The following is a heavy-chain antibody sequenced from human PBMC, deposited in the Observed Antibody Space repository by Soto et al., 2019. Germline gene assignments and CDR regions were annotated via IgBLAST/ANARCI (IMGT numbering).Heavy chain of an antibody. CDR1: GYTFTSYY. Sequence: ASVKVSCKASGYTFTSYYMHWVRQAPGQGLEWMGIINPSGGSTSYAQKFQGRVTMTRDTSTSTVYMELSSMRSEDTAVYYCARDLAAAGWFDPWGKGTLVTAS. D-gene: IGHD6-13*01. CDR2: INPSGGST. V-gene: IGHV1-46*01. J-gene: IGHJ5*02. CDR3: ARDLAAAGWFDP.